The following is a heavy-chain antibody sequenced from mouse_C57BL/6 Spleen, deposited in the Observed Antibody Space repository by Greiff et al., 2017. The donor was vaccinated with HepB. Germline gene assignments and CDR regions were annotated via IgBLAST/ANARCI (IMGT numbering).Heavy chain of an antibody. Sequence: QVQLKQSGAELVKPGASVKLSCKASGYTFTEYTIHWVKQRSGQGLEWIGWFYPGSGSIKYNEKFKDKATLTADKSSSTVYMELSRLTSEDSAVYVCARHEDGAIYYYGSSPFAYWGQGTLVTVSA. CDR1: GYTFTEYT. V-gene: IGHV1-62-2*01. J-gene: IGHJ3*01. D-gene: IGHD1-1*01. CDR3: ARHEDGAIYYYGSSPFAY. CDR2: FYPGSGSI.